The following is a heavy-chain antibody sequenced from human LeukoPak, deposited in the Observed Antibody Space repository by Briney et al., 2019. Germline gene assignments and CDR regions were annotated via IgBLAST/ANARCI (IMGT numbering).Heavy chain of an antibody. CDR3: VRGFDGYFGFDL. D-gene: IGHD5-24*01. J-gene: IGHJ3*01. CDR2: INQDGRET. Sequence: GGSLRLSCAASGFTFSTYWMSWVRLAPGKGLEWVANINQDGRETFYVDSVKGRFTISRDNGKNSIFVQMDSLRAEDTAVYYCVRGFDGYFGFDLWGQGTMVTVSS. V-gene: IGHV3-7*05. CDR1: GFTFSTYW.